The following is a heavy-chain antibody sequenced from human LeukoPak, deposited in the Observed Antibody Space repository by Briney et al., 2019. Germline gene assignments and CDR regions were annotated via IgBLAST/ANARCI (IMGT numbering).Heavy chain of an antibody. V-gene: IGHV3-23*01. D-gene: IGHD2-21*02. CDR1: GFTFSSYA. CDR3: AKCGDNVVVTANSY. CDR2: ISGSGGST. Sequence: PGGSLRLSCAASGFTFSSYAMSWVRQAPGKGLEWVSAISGSGGSTYYADSVKGRFTISRDNSKNTLYLQMNSLRAEDTAVYYCAKCGDNVVVTANSYWGQGTLVTVSS. J-gene: IGHJ4*02.